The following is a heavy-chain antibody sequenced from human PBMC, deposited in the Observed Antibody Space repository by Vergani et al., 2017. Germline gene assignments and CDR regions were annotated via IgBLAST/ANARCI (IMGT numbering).Heavy chain of an antibody. J-gene: IGHJ4*02. CDR2: IYYSGST. V-gene: IGHV4-59*12. D-gene: IGHD7-27*01. Sequence: QVQLQESGPGLVKPSETLSLTCTVSGGSISSYYWSWIRQPPGKGLEWIGYIYYSGSTYYNPSLKSRVTISVDTSKNQFSLKLSSVTAADTAVYYCARVSFAGVDYWGQGTLGTVSS. CDR1: GGSISSYY. CDR3: ARVSFAGVDY.